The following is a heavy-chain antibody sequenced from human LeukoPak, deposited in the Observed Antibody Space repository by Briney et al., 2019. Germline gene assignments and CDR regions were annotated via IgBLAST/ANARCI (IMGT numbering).Heavy chain of an antibody. J-gene: IGHJ4*02. CDR3: AKDVDVGTLDY. V-gene: IGHV3-30*18. Sequence: GRSLRLSCAASGFTLSSDGMHWVRQAPGKGIGWVAVISYVGSKKYYAVSVKGRFSKSRDNSKNTLYLQMNGLIAEGTAVYYGAKDVDVGTLDYWGQGSLVTVYS. CDR1: GFTLSSDG. D-gene: IGHD7-27*01. CDR2: ISYVGSKK.